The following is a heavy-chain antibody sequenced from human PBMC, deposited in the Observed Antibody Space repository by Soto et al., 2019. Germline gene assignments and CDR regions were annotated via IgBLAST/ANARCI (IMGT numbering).Heavy chain of an antibody. CDR3: ARGRFTMVRGVIMVYNWFDP. CDR2: INHSGST. Sequence: PSETLSLTCAVYGGSFSGYYWSWIRQPPGKGLEWIGEINHSGSTNYNPSLKSRVTISVDTSKNQFSLKLSSVTAADTAVYYCARGRFTMVRGVIMVYNWFDPWGQGTLVTVSS. V-gene: IGHV4-34*01. D-gene: IGHD3-10*01. CDR1: GGSFSGYY. J-gene: IGHJ5*02.